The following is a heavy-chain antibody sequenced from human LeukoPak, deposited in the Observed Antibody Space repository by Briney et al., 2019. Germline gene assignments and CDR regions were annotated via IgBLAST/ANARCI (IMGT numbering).Heavy chain of an antibody. V-gene: IGHV4-61*02. CDR1: GGSISSGSYY. J-gene: IGHJ3*02. CDR2: IYTSGST. CDR3: ARALSADAFDI. Sequence: SETLSLTCTVSGGSISSGSYYWSWIRQPAGKGLEWIGRIYTSGSTNYNPSLKSRVTISVDTSKNQFSLKLSSVTAADTAVYYRARALSADAFDIWGQGTMVNVPS.